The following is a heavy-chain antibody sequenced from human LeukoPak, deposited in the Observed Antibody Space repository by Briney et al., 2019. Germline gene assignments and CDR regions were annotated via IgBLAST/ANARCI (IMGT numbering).Heavy chain of an antibody. D-gene: IGHD3-10*01. Sequence: GGSLRLSCAASGFTFSSYSMNWVRQAPGKGLEWVSSISSSSSYIYYADSGKGRFTISRDNAKNSLYLQMNSLRAEDTAVYYCARDASYYYGSGSPCFDYWGQGTLVTVSS. CDR2: ISSSSSYI. V-gene: IGHV3-21*01. J-gene: IGHJ4*02. CDR3: ARDASYYYGSGSPCFDY. CDR1: GFTFSSYS.